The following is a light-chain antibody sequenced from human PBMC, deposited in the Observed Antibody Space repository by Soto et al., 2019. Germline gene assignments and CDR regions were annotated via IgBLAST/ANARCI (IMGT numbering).Light chain of an antibody. CDR1: RSDIGGYNY. Sequence: QSFLTQPASVSGSPGQSITISCTGTRSDIGGYNYVSWYQQHPGKAPKLIIYEVTNRPSGVSHRFSGSKSGDTASLTISGLQAEDEADYYCSSYRSTSAYVFGTGTKVTVL. CDR3: SSYRSTSAYV. CDR2: EVT. V-gene: IGLV2-14*01. J-gene: IGLJ1*01.